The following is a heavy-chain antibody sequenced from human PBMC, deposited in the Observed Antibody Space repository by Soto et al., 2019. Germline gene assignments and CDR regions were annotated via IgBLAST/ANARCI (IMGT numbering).Heavy chain of an antibody. CDR1: GGSISSYY. V-gene: IGHV4-59*01. J-gene: IGHJ4*02. D-gene: IGHD2-2*01. Sequence: SETLSLTCIVSGGSISSYYWSWIRQPPGKGLEWIGYIYYSGSTNYNPSLKSRVTISVGTSKNQFSLKLSSVTAADTAVYYCASAVLPATAPFDYWGQGTLVTVSS. CDR2: IYYSGST. CDR3: ASAVLPATAPFDY.